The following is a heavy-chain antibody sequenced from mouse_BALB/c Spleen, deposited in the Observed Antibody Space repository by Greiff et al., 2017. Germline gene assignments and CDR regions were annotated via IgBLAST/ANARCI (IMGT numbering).Heavy chain of an antibody. CDR3: TREGETGTRAMDY. CDR1: GFTFSSYT. CDR2: ISSGGSYT. D-gene: IGHD4-1*01. J-gene: IGHJ4*01. Sequence: EVKLVESGGGLVKPGGSLKLSCAASGFTFSSYTMSWVRQIPEKRLEWVATISSGGSYTYYPDSVKGRFTISRDNAKNTLYLQMSSLKSEDTAMYYCTREGETGTRAMDYWGQGTSVTVSS. V-gene: IGHV5-6-4*01.